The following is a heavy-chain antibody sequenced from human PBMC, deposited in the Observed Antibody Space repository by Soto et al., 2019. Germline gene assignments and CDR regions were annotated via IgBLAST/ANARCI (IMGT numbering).Heavy chain of an antibody. CDR1: GFTFSDYA. V-gene: IGHV3-30*18. D-gene: IGHD6-19*01. Sequence: VQLVESGGGVVQPGRSLRLSCAAPGFTFSDYAMHWVRQAPGKGLEWVAVVSHDGRNTHYADSVKGRFTISRDSSENTVSLEMTSLRAEDTAVYYCAKGGRQWLVTSDFNYWGQGALVTVSS. CDR2: VSHDGRNT. J-gene: IGHJ4*02. CDR3: AKGGRQWLVTSDFNY.